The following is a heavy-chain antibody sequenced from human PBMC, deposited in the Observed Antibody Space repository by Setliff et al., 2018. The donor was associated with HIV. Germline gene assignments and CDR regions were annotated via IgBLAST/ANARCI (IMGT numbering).Heavy chain of an antibody. Sequence: TSETLSLTCTVSGGSISPYYWSWIRQPPGKGLEWIAWISDSGTTNYNPSLKSRVTLSVDTSKNQFSLSLTSVTGADTAVYYCARGGASSKYLDPWGQGTLVTVS. V-gene: IGHV4-59*01. D-gene: IGHD2-15*01. CDR3: ARGGASSKYLDP. CDR2: ISDSGTT. J-gene: IGHJ5*02. CDR1: GGSISPYY.